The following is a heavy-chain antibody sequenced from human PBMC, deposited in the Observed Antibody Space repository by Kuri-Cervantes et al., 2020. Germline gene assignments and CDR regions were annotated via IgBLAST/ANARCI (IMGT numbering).Heavy chain of an antibody. CDR1: GYTITGYY. J-gene: IGHJ3*02. D-gene: IGHD6-13*01. CDR2: IKPNSGGT. Sequence: ASAKISCNASGYTITGYYMHRVRQAPGQGLEWMGWIKPNSGGTNYAQKFQGRVTMTRDTSISTAYMELSSLRSEDTAVYYCATSPEYSSSWYFLRPRDAFDIWGQGTMVTVSS. CDR3: ATSPEYSSSWYFLRPRDAFDI. V-gene: IGHV1-2*02.